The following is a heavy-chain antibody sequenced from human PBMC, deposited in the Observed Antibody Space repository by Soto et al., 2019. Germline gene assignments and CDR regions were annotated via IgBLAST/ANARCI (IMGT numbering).Heavy chain of an antibody. V-gene: IGHV3-30*18. J-gene: IGHJ6*02. D-gene: IGHD6-13*01. CDR3: AKERVGIAAVYYYYYGMDV. CDR1: GFTFSSYG. CDR2: ISYDGSNK. Sequence: GGSLRLSCAASGFTFSSYGMHWVRQAPGKGLEWVAVISYDGSNKYYADSVKGRFTISRDNSKNTLYLQMNSLRAEDTAVYYCAKERVGIAAVYYYYYGMDVWGQGTTVTVSS.